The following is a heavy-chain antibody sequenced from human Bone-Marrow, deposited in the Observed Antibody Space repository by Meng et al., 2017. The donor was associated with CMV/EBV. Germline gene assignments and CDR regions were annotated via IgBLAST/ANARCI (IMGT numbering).Heavy chain of an antibody. J-gene: IGHJ4*02. CDR3: ARGENWSYEGTWIY. V-gene: IGHV1-69*04. CDR1: GYTFSSYG. D-gene: IGHD1-7*01. Sequence: SVKVSCKASGYTFSSYGISWVRQAAGQGFEWMGRIVPVLVKANYAQKFQGKVTITADKSTNTIYMELTSLRSEDTAIYYCARGENWSYEGTWIYWSQGTLVTVSS. CDR2: IVPVLVKA.